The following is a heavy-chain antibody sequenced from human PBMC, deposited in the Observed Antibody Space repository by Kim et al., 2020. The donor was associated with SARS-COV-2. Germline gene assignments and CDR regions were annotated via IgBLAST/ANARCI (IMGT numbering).Heavy chain of an antibody. D-gene: IGHD6-13*01. CDR3: ARGYSSSWEDAFDI. Sequence: AQKHQGRVTMTTDKTTSTAYMELRSLRSDDTAVYYCARGYSSSWEDAFDIWGQGTMVTVSS. V-gene: IGHV1-18*01. J-gene: IGHJ3*02.